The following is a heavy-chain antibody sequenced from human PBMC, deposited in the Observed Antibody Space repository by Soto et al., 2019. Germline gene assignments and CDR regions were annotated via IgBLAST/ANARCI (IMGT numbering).Heavy chain of an antibody. D-gene: IGHD5-12*01. CDR2: IHGGGNSA. V-gene: IGHV3-23*01. CDR3: XXXXXXXXTSWHFDY. CDR1: GFTFSGYA. J-gene: IGHJ4*02. Sequence: EVQLLESGGDLVQPGRSLRLSCAASGFTFSGYAMSWVRQAPGKGLEWVSVIHGGGNSAYYADSVKGRFTISRDNSXXXXXXXXXXXXXXXXXXXXXXXXXXXXXTSWHFDYWGQGPLVTVSS.